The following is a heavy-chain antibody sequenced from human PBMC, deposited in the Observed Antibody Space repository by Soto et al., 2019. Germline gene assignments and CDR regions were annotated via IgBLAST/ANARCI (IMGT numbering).Heavy chain of an antibody. CDR1: GGSISSSSYY. CDR3: ARSPHWYFDL. V-gene: IGHV4-39*01. J-gene: IGHJ2*01. Sequence: QLQLQESGPGLVKPSETLSLTCTVSGGSISSSSYYWGWIRQPPGKGLEWIGSVYYSGSTYYNPSLKSRVTISVDTSKNQFSLKLSSVTAADTAVYYCARSPHWYFDLWGRGTLVTVSS. CDR2: VYYSGST.